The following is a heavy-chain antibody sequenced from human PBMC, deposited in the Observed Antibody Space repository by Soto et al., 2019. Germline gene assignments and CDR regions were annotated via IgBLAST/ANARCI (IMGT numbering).Heavy chain of an antibody. Sequence: GASVKVSCKASGYTFTGYYMHWVRQAPGQGLEWMGWINPNSGGTNYAQKFQGWVTMTRDTSISTAYMELSRLRSDDTAVYYCARDSAAMDNYYFDYWGQGTLATVSS. J-gene: IGHJ4*02. CDR3: ARDSAAMDNYYFDY. CDR1: GYTFTGYY. D-gene: IGHD5-18*01. CDR2: INPNSGGT. V-gene: IGHV1-2*04.